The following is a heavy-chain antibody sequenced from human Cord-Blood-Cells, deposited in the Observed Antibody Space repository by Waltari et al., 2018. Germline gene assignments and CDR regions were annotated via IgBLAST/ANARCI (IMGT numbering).Heavy chain of an antibody. CDR1: GFTFSSYG. D-gene: IGHD6-6*01. CDR2: ISYDGSNK. Sequence: QVQLVESGGGVVQPGRSLRLSCAASGFTFSSYGMHWVRQAPGKGLEWVAVISYDGSNKYYADSVKGRFTISRDNSKNTLYLQMNSLRAEDTAVYYCASIGDGAARAFDIWGQGTMVTVSS. V-gene: IGHV3-30*03. J-gene: IGHJ3*02. CDR3: ASIGDGAARAFDI.